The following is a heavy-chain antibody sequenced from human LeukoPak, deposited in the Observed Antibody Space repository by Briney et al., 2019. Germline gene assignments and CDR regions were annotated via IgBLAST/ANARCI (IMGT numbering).Heavy chain of an antibody. CDR3: ARDSRVWSSTQYYYYYYMAV. CDR2: LSYTGKT. V-gene: IGHV4-59*02. Sequence: SETLSLTCVVSGASVSSSHWNWIRQLPGKGLEWIGCLSYTGKTDYNPSLSGRVTMSLGTSNNQVSLTLRSVTAADTAVYYCARDSRVWSSTQYYYYYYMAVWGKGTTVTVSS. CDR1: GASVSSSH. J-gene: IGHJ6*03. D-gene: IGHD2-2*01.